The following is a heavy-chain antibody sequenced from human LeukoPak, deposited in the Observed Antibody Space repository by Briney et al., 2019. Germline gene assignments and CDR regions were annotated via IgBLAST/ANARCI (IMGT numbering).Heavy chain of an antibody. CDR1: GVTFSSYA. CDR3: ARAVPAAGTSYYLDY. CDR2: IIPIFGTA. D-gene: IGHD2-2*01. Sequence: SVKVSCKASGVTFSSYAISWVRQAPGQGLEWVGGIIPIFGTANYAQKFQGRVTITTDESTSTAYMELSSLRSEDTAEYYCARAVPAAGTSYYLDYWGQGTLVTVSS. J-gene: IGHJ4*02. V-gene: IGHV1-69*05.